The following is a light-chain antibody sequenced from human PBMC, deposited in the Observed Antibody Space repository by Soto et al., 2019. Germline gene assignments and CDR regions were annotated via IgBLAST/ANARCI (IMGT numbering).Light chain of an antibody. CDR1: QSVSSY. V-gene: IGKV3-15*01. CDR2: GAS. Sequence: EIVLTQSPGTLSLSPGERATLSCGASQSVSSYSLAWYQQKPGQAPRLLLYGASTRATGIPVRFSGSGFGTEFTLTISSLQSEDFAVYYCQQYKNWPLFGQGTRLEIK. CDR3: QQYKNWPL. J-gene: IGKJ5*01.